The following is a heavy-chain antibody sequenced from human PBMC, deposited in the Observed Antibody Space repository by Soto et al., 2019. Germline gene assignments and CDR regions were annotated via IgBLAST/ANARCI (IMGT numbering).Heavy chain of an antibody. V-gene: IGHV4-34*01. CDR2: INHSGST. J-gene: IGHJ6*02. Sequence: QVQLQQWGAGLLKPSETLSLTCAVYGGSFSGYYWSWIRQPPGKGLEWIGEINHSGSTNYNPSLKGRVTISVDTSKNQFSLKLSSVTAADTAVYYCARGRDDSSGYYGYYYYGMDVWGQGTTVTVSS. CDR1: GGSFSGYY. D-gene: IGHD3-22*01. CDR3: ARGRDDSSGYYGYYYYGMDV.